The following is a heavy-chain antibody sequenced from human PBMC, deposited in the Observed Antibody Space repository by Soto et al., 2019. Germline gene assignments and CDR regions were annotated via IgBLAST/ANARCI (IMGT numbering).Heavy chain of an antibody. J-gene: IGHJ4*02. V-gene: IGHV4-31*03. Sequence: QVQLQESGPGLVKPSQTLSLTCTVSGGSISSGGYYWSWIRQHPGKGLEWIGYIYYSGSTYYNPSLKSRVTISVDTSKNPFSLKLSSVTAADTAVYYCARYCSGGSCYPPGIDYWGQGTLVTVSS. D-gene: IGHD2-15*01. CDR3: ARYCSGGSCYPPGIDY. CDR1: GGSISSGGYY. CDR2: IYYSGST.